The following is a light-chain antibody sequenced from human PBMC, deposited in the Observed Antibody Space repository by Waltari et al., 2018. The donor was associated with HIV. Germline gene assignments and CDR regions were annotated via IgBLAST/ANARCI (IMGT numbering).Light chain of an antibody. CDR3: ATWDDGLSGWV. J-gene: IGLJ3*02. CDR1: ASNIGGNT. V-gene: IGLV1-44*01. CDR2: NND. Sequence: QSVVTQPPSASGTPGQRVTMSCSGRASNIGGNTVNWYQHLPQTAPKLLIYNNDARTSGVPDRFSASKTGTSASLDISGLQSEDEADYYCATWDDGLSGWVFGGGTKLTVL.